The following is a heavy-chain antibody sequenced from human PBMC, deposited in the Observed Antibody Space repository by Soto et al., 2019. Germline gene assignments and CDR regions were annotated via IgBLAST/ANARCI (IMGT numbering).Heavy chain of an antibody. CDR1: GYTFTGYY. D-gene: IGHD6-13*01. V-gene: IGHV1-2*02. CDR3: ARDISRRDGSSWSYYYYYGMDV. CDR2: INPNSGGT. J-gene: IGHJ6*02. Sequence: ASVKVSCKASGYTFTGYYMHWVRQAPGQGLEWMGWINPNSGGTNYAQKFQGRVTMTRDTSISTAYMELSRLRSDDTAVYYCARDISRRDGSSWSYYYYYGMDVWGQVTTVTAS.